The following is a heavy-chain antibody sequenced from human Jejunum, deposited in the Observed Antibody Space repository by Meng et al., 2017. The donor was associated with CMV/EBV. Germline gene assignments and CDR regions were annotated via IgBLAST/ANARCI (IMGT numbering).Heavy chain of an antibody. V-gene: IGHV4-4*07. J-gene: IGHJ4*02. CDR3: ARGESRGYYYFDY. D-gene: IGHD3-22*01. Sequence: QGQLQESGPGLVRPSETLSLTCSVSGDSINNHFWSWIRQPAGKKLEWIGRISSSGNTNYTPSFKSRVIMSLDTSNNQFFLKLTSVTAADTALYYCARGESRGYYYFDYWGQGILVTVSS. CDR2: ISSSGNT. CDR1: GDSINNHF.